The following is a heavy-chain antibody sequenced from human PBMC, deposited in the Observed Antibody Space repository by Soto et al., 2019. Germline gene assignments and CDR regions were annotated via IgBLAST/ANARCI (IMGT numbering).Heavy chain of an antibody. J-gene: IGHJ4*02. D-gene: IGHD3-9*01. V-gene: IGHV3-7*01. CDR3: ARGGGSGAWLIDF. CDR2: INQDGSEK. CDR1: ESTVSRDW. Sequence: GGSLRLSCAIFESTVSRDWMNWVRQAPGKGLEWVAHINQDGSEKYYVDSVQGRFTISRDNAKNSLYLQISSLRSEDSAVYYCARGGGSGAWLIDFWGQGILVTVSS.